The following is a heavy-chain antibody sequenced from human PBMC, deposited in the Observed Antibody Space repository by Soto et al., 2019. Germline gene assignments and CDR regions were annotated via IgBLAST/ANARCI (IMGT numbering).Heavy chain of an antibody. CDR1: GYSISSGYY. Sequence: SETLSLTCAVSGYSISSGYYWGWIRQPPGKGLEWIGSIYHSGSTYYNPSLKSRVTISVDTSKNQFSLKLSSVTAADTAVYYCARVGGDYVDYWGQGTLVTVSS. V-gene: IGHV4-38-2*01. CDR2: IYHSGST. J-gene: IGHJ4*02. D-gene: IGHD1-26*01. CDR3: ARVGGDYVDY.